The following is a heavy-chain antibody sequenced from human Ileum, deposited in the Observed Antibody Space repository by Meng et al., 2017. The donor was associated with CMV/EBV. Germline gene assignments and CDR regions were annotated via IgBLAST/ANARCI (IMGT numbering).Heavy chain of an antibody. J-gene: IGHJ4*02. CDR1: AFTVSDSY. Sequence: EVHLVESGGGLIQPGGSLRLSCEASAFTVSDSYMSWFRQAPGKGLEWVSVIYDSGKTYYGNSVKGRFTISRDNSKNTLFLQMNSLRVEDTAVHYCARGLSGSYYYDYWGQGTLVTVSS. V-gene: IGHV3-53*01. D-gene: IGHD1-26*01. CDR3: ARGLSGSYYYDY. CDR2: IYDSGKT.